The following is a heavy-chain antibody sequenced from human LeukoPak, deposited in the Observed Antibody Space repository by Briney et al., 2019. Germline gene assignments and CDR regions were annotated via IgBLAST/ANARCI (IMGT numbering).Heavy chain of an antibody. CDR1: GFTFRRYW. CDR3: TRQEWFGELSSY. D-gene: IGHD3-10*01. J-gene: IGHJ4*02. V-gene: IGHV3-7*05. Sequence: GGSLRPSCAGSGFTFRRYWMTLVRQAPGKGLEWGANIKHEESAKYYVDSVKGRFTNSKDNANNSVYLQMNSLKTEDTAVYYCTRQEWFGELSSYWGQGTLVTVSS. CDR2: IKHEESAK.